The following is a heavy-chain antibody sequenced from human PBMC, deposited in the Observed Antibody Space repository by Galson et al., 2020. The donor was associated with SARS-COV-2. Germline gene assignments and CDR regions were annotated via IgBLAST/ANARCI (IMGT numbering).Heavy chain of an antibody. Sequence: ASETLSLTCTVSGVSISSGDYYWSWIRQPPGKGLEWIGYIHYSGDTYYTPSLKSRVSISSATANNQFSLKLSSVTAADTAVYYCATDLKISDYYDRSDVTWGQGTLVTVSS. CDR2: IHYSGDT. CDR3: ATDLKISDYYDRSDVT. J-gene: IGHJ5*02. CDR1: GVSISSGDYY. V-gene: IGHV4-30-4*01. D-gene: IGHD3-22*01.